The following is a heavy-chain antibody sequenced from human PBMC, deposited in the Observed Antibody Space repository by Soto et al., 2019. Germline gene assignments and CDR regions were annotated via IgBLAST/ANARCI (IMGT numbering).Heavy chain of an antibody. CDR2: ISAYNGNT. V-gene: IGHV1-18*01. CDR1: GYTFTSYG. CDR3: AIDDGWIPPYYYYGMDV. D-gene: IGHD5-12*01. Sequence: ASVKVSCKASGYTFTSYGISWVRQAPGQGLEWMGWISAYNGNTNYAQKLQGRVTMTTDTSTSTAYMELRSLRSDDTAVYYCAIDDGWIPPYYYYGMDVWGQGTTVTVSS. J-gene: IGHJ6*02.